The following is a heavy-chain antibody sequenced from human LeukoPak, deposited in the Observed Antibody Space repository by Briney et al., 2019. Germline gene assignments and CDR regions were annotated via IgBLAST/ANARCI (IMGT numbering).Heavy chain of an antibody. CDR2: INHIGST. CDR1: GGSFSGYY. D-gene: IGHD3-22*01. J-gene: IGHJ4*02. CDR3: ARGVGRITMIVVVAWTDYYLDY. V-gene: IGHV4-34*01. Sequence: SETLSLTCAVYGGSFSGYYWSWIRQPPGKGLEWIGEINHIGSTNYNPSLKSRVTISVDTSKNQFSLKLSSVTAADTAVYYCARGVGRITMIVVVAWTDYYLDYWGQGTLVTVSS.